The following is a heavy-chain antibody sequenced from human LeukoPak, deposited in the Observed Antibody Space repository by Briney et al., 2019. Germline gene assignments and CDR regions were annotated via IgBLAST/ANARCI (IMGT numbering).Heavy chain of an antibody. Sequence: GGSLRLSCAASGFTFSSYSMNWVRQAPGKGLEWVSSISSSSSYIYYADSVKGRFTISRDNAKNSLYLQMNSLRAEDTAVYYCARVNILAGALGYWGQGTLVTVSS. CDR2: ISSSSSYI. V-gene: IGHV3-21*01. CDR1: GFTFSSYS. CDR3: ARVNILAGALGY. D-gene: IGHD1-26*01. J-gene: IGHJ4*02.